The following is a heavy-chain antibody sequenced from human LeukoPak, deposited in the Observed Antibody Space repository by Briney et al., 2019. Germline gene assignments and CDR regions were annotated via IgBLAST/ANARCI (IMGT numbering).Heavy chain of an antibody. CDR1: GFIFSSYE. V-gene: IGHV3-48*03. CDR3: AELGITMIGGV. D-gene: IGHD3-10*02. CDR2: ISSSGSTM. Sequence: GSLGLSCAASGFIFSSYEMNWVRQAPGKGLEWVSYISSSGSTMYYADSVKGRFTISRDNAKNSLYLQMNSLRAEDTAVYYCAELGITMIGGVWGKGTTVTISS. J-gene: IGHJ6*04.